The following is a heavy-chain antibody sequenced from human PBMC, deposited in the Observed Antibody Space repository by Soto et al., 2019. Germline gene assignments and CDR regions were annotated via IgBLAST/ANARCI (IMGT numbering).Heavy chain of an antibody. D-gene: IGHD5-12*01. CDR2: IYSGGST. CDR1: GFTVRSNY. V-gene: IGHV3-66*01. CDR3: ARACYSGYDYYYYGMDV. Sequence: GGSLRVLCGGSGFTVRSNYMSWGRQAPGKGLEWVSVIYSGGSTYYADSVKGRFTISRDNSKNTLYLQMNSLRAEDTAVYYCARACYSGYDYYYYGMDVWGQGTTVTVSS. J-gene: IGHJ6*02.